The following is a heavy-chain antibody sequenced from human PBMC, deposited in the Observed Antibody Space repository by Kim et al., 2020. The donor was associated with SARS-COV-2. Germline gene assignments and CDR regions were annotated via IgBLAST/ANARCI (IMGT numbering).Heavy chain of an antibody. CDR1: GFTLSRSK. J-gene: IGHJ3*02. CDR3: ARGGFDI. CDR2: IIGDGSDT. Sequence: GGSLRLSCAASGFTLSRSKMHWVRQAPGKGLVWVSRIIGDGSDTTYADSVKGRFTISRDNAKNTLYLQMNSLSVEDTAVYYCARGGFDIWGQGTMVTVSS. V-gene: IGHV3-74*01.